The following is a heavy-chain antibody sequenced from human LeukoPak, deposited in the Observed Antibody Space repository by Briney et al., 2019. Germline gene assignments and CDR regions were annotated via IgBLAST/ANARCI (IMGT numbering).Heavy chain of an antibody. Sequence: GGSLRLSCAASGFTFSSYEMNWVRQAPGKGLEWVSYISSSGSTIYYADSVKGRFTLSRDNAKNSLYLQMNSLRAEDTAVYYCARGTGYCLDPWGQGTLVAVSS. V-gene: IGHV3-48*03. CDR1: GFTFSSYE. J-gene: IGHJ5*02. D-gene: IGHD7-27*01. CDR2: ISSSGSTI. CDR3: ARGTGYCLDP.